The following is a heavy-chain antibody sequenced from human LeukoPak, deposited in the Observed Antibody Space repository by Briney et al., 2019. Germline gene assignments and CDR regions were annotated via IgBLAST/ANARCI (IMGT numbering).Heavy chain of an antibody. D-gene: IGHD3-10*01. CDR1: GFTFSHYA. J-gene: IGHJ4*02. Sequence: PGGSLRLSCVVSGFTFSHYAMHWVRQAPGKGLEWVALISYVGNNEYYADSVKGRFTLSRDNSKNTLYLEMNSLRPEDTAVYYCARVPNILWFGDHGGEYYFDYWGQGTLVTVSS. V-gene: IGHV3-30*04. CDR3: ARVPNILWFGDHGGEYYFDY. CDR2: ISYVGNNE.